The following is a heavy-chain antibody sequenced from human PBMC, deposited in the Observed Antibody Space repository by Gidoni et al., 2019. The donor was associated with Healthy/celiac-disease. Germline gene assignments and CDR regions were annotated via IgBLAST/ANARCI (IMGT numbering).Heavy chain of an antibody. D-gene: IGHD2-2*01. CDR2: IYTSGST. CDR3: AREGEVVPADNRPNWFDP. CDR1: GVSISSGSYY. V-gene: IGHV4-61*02. J-gene: IGHJ5*02. Sequence: QVQLQESGPGLVKPSQTLSLTCTVSGVSISSGSYYWSWIRQPAGKGLEWIGRIYTSGSTNYNPSLKSRVTISVDTSKNQFSLKLSSVTAADTAVYYCAREGEVVPADNRPNWFDPWGQGTLVTVSS.